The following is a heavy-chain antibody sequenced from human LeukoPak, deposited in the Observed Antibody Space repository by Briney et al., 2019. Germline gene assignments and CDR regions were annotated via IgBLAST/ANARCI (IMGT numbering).Heavy chain of an antibody. Sequence: SETLSLTCTVSGGSVSSGSYYWSWIRQPPGKGLEWIGYIYYSGSTNCNPSLKSRVTISVDTSKNQFSLKLSSVTAADTAVYYCARGSYDFWSGYYTHRYYFDYWGQGTLVTVSS. CDR2: IYYSGST. J-gene: IGHJ4*02. V-gene: IGHV4-61*01. CDR3: ARGSYDFWSGYYTHRYYFDY. CDR1: GGSVSSGSYY. D-gene: IGHD3-3*01.